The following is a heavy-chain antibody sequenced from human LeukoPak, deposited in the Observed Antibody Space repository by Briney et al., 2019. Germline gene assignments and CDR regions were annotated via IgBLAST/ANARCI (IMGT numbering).Heavy chain of an antibody. D-gene: IGHD6-19*01. CDR1: GFSFSSYG. Sequence: SGGSLRLSCAASGFSFSSYGMHWVRLAPGKGLEWVAHTWNDGGNKYYADSVRGRFAISRDNSRNTLYLQMNSLRAEDTAVYYCARDRYTSGWYRGIDYWGQGALVTVST. CDR3: ARDRYTSGWYRGIDY. V-gene: IGHV3-33*01. CDR2: TWNDGGNK. J-gene: IGHJ4*02.